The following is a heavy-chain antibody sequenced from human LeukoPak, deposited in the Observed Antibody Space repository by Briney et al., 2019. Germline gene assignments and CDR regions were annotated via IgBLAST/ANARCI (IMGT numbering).Heavy chain of an antibody. V-gene: IGHV3-30-3*01. Sequence: PGGSLRFSFVASGFTFSSYAMHWVRQAPGKGLEWVAIISYDGSNKYYADSVKGRFTISRDDSENTLYLQMNSLRAEDTAVYYCARDKGSYSSSWHAFDIWGRGTMVTVSS. CDR3: ARDKGSYSSSWHAFDI. J-gene: IGHJ3*02. D-gene: IGHD6-13*01. CDR2: ISYDGSNK. CDR1: GFTFSSYA.